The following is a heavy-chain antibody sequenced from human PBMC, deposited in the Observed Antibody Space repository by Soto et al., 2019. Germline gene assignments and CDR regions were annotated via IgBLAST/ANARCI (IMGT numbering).Heavy chain of an antibody. D-gene: IGHD3-9*01. V-gene: IGHV1-69*02. CDR2: IIPILGIA. CDR3: ASEERRYILTGYYHFDY. Sequence: QVQLVQSGAEVKKPGSSVKVSCKASGGTFSSYTISWVRQAPGQGLEWMGRIIPILGIANYAQKFQGRVTITADKSXSXXDMELSSLRSEDTAVYYCASEERRYILTGYYHFDYWGQGTLVTVSS. J-gene: IGHJ4*02. CDR1: GGTFSSYT.